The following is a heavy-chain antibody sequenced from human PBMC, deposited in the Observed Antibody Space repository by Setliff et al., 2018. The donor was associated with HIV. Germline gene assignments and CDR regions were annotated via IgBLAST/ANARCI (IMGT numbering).Heavy chain of an antibody. J-gene: IGHJ1*01. D-gene: IGHD2-21*02. CDR2: IIPLFGTE. CDR1: GDTLTNYA. Sequence: SVKVSCKAYGDTLTNYALSWVRQAPGQGLEWMGGIIPLFGTEDYAQEFQGRVTITADESTNTAYMELRSLTSDDTAVYYWARDQGVVTRACWHWGQGTLVTVSS. CDR3: ARDQGVVTRACWH. V-gene: IGHV1-69*13.